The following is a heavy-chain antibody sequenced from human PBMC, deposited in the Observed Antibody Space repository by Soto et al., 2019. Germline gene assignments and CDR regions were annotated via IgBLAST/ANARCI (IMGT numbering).Heavy chain of an antibody. V-gene: IGHV1-18*04. Sequence: GASVKVSCKASGYTFTSYGISWVRQAPGQGLEWMGWISAYNGNTNYAQKLQGRVTMTTDTSTSTAYMELRSLRSDDTAVYYCVRPGSGITGTPNSPYGMDVWGQGTTVTVSS. CDR3: VRPGSGITGTPNSPYGMDV. D-gene: IGHD1-7*01. J-gene: IGHJ6*02. CDR1: GYTFTSYG. CDR2: ISAYNGNT.